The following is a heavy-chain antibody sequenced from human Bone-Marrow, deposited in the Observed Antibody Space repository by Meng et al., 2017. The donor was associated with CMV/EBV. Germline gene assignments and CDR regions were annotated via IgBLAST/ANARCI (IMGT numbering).Heavy chain of an antibody. D-gene: IGHD2-2*01. Sequence: GGSLRLSCAASGFTFSSYGMHWVRQAPGKGLEWVAFIRYDGSNKYYADSVKGRFTISRDNSKNTLYLPMNSLRAEDTAVYDCARGPYCSSNSCHAEYLQHWGQGTLVTVSS. CDR2: IRYDGSNK. CDR3: ARGPYCSSNSCHAEYLQH. J-gene: IGHJ1*01. V-gene: IGHV3-30*02. CDR1: GFTFSSYG.